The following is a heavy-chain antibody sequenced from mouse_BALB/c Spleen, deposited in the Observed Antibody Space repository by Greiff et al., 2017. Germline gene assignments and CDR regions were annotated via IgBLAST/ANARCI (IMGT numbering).Heavy chain of an antibody. V-gene: IGHV1-47*01. D-gene: IGHD2-10*02. CDR3: ARGGYGNYGYAMDY. CDR2: FHPYNDDT. CDR1: GYTFTTYP. Sequence: VKLQESGAELVKPGASVKMSCKAFGYTFTTYPIEWMKQNHGKSLEWIGNFHPYNDDTKYNEKFKGKAKLTVEKSSSTVYLELSRLTSDDSAVYYCARGGYGNYGYAMDYWGQGTSVTVSS. J-gene: IGHJ4*01.